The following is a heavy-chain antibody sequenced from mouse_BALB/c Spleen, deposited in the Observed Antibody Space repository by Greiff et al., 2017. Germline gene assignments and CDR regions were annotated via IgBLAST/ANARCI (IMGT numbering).Heavy chain of an antibody. J-gene: IGHJ2*01. CDR2: ISYSGST. CDR3: ARDPLLAGGFDY. Sequence: VQLQQSGPGLVKPSQSLSITCTVTGYSITSDYAWNWIRQFPGNKLEWMGYISYSGSTSYNPSLKSRISITRDTSKNQFFLQLNSVTTEDTATYYCARDPLLAGGFDYWGQGTTLTVSS. CDR1: GYSITSDYA. V-gene: IGHV3-2*02. D-gene: IGHD2-10*02.